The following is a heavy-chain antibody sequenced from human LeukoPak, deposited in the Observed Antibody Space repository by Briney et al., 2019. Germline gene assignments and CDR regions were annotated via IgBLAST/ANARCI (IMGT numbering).Heavy chain of an antibody. CDR3: ARVACFWENRLDWFDP. D-gene: IGHD3-10*01. CDR2: IYTSGSA. J-gene: IGHJ5*02. Sequence: SETLSLTCTVSGGSISSYYWSWIRQPAGKGLEWIGRIYTSGSANYNPSLKSRVTMSVDTSKNQFSLKLSSVTAADTAVYYCARVACFWENRLDWFDPWGQGTVVTVSS. CDR1: GGSISSYY. V-gene: IGHV4-4*07.